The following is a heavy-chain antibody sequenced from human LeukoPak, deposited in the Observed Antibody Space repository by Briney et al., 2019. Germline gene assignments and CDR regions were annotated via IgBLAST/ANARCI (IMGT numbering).Heavy chain of an antibody. D-gene: IGHD3-10*01. Sequence: PGRSLRLSCAASGFTFEDYAMYWVRQAPGKGLEWVSGISWNSGSIGYADSVKGRFTISRDNAKNSLYLQMNSLRAEDTALYYCASSGRYYGSGSFVYYFDYWGQGALVTVSS. CDR3: ASSGRYYGSGSFVYYFDY. CDR1: GFTFEDYA. V-gene: IGHV3-9*01. J-gene: IGHJ4*02. CDR2: ISWNSGSI.